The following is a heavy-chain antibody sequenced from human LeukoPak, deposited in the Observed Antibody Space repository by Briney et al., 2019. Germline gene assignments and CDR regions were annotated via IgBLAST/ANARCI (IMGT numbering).Heavy chain of an antibody. CDR3: PRRIVGAFPFHY. Sequence: GGSLRLSCAASGFTFSSYNMNWVRQAPGKGLEWTSYITTSGGTIYYADSVKGRFTISRDNDKNSLYLQMNSLRDEDTAVYYCPRRIVGAFPFHYWGHGTLVTVSS. J-gene: IGHJ4*01. CDR1: GFTFSSYN. D-gene: IGHD1-26*01. CDR2: ITTSGGTI. V-gene: IGHV3-48*02.